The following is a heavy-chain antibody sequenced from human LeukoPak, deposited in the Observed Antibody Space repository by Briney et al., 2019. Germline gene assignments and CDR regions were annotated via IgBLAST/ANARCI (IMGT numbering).Heavy chain of an antibody. D-gene: IGHD3-22*01. CDR3: ARVDDTSGYFYKFDY. CDR1: GGSISSHY. Sequence: SETLSLTCTVSGGSISSHYWSWIRQPPGKGLEWIAYIHYSGNTNYNPSLKSRVTISVDTSKNQFSLKLASVTAADTAVYYCARVDDTSGYFYKFDYWGQGTLVTVSS. J-gene: IGHJ4*02. V-gene: IGHV4-59*11. CDR2: IHYSGNT.